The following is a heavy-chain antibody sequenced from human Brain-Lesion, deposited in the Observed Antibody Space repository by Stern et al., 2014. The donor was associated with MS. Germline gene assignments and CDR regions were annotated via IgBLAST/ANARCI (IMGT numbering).Heavy chain of an antibody. Sequence: VQLVESGAEVKKTGSSVKVSCQASGNTFTNRYLHWVRQAPGQALGWMGWITPFTGNTNYAQNFQDRVTITMDRSMSTAYMDLSSLRSDDTAIYFCAEGGSYGFVYWGQGTLVTVSS. D-gene: IGHD4-17*01. J-gene: IGHJ4*02. CDR2: ITPFTGNT. V-gene: IGHV1-45*02. CDR3: AEGGSYGFVY. CDR1: GNTFTNRY.